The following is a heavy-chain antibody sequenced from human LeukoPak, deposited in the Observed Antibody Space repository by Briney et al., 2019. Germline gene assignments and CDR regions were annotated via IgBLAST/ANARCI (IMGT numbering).Heavy chain of an antibody. CDR2: FSWNSGSI. Sequence: GGSLRLSCAAPGFTFDDYAMHWVRQAPGKGLGWVSGFSWNSGSIGYVDSVKGRFTISRDNAKNSLYLQMNSLRAEDMALYYCAKDIDSGFSGTPCYFDYWGQGTLVTVSS. D-gene: IGHD2/OR15-2a*01. CDR1: GFTFDDYA. J-gene: IGHJ4*02. CDR3: AKDIDSGFSGTPCYFDY. V-gene: IGHV3-9*03.